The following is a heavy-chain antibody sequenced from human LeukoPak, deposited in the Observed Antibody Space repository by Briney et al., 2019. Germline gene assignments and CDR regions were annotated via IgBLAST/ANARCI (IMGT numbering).Heavy chain of an antibody. J-gene: IGHJ4*02. D-gene: IGHD3-9*01. V-gene: IGHV3-43*02. CDR3: AKDNYDILTGPFDY. CDR1: GFTFDDYA. Sequence: GGSLRLSCAASGFTFDDYAMHWVRQAPGKGLDWVSLISGDGGSTYYAASVKGRFTISRDNSQNSLYLQMNSLRTEDTALYYCAKDNYDILTGPFDYWGQGTLVTVSS. CDR2: ISGDGGST.